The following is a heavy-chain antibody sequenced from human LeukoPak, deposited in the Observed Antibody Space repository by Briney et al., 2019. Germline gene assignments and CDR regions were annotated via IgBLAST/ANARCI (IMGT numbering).Heavy chain of an antibody. J-gene: IGHJ4*02. D-gene: IGHD3-3*02. Sequence: PGGSLRLSCAASGFTFSSYAMSWVRQAPGKGLEWVSTISATGGSIYYADSVRGRLTISRDNSKNTLYLQMNSLRAEDTAVYYCAKARDQGAIFGVVTARAPHDYWGQGTLVTVSS. CDR2: ISATGGSI. V-gene: IGHV3-23*01. CDR3: AKARDQGAIFGVVTARAPHDY. CDR1: GFTFSSYA.